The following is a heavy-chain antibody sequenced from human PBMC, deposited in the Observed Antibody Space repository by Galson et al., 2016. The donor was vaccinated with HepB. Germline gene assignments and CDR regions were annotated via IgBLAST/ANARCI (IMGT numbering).Heavy chain of an antibody. V-gene: IGHV1-69*13. CDR3: AREMGEPMVRGPPAY. Sequence: SVKVSCKASGGTFSSYAISWVRQAPGQGLEWMGKIIPIFGTANYAQKFQGRVTITADESTSTAYMQLSSLRSEDTAVYYCAREMGEPMVRGPPAYWGQGTRVTVSS. J-gene: IGHJ4*02. CDR1: GGTFSSYA. CDR2: IIPIFGTA. D-gene: IGHD3-10*01.